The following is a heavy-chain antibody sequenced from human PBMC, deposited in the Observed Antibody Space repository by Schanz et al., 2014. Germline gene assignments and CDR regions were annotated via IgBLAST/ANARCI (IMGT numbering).Heavy chain of an antibody. CDR3: ARRGPNCSNNACYHGWFDP. CDR1: GYTFTGYY. CDR2: INPLSGAT. Sequence: QVQLVQSGSELKKPGASVNISCKASGYTFTGYYIHWVRQAPGQGFEWMGWINPLSGATDYAPTFQGRVSMTRDTSISTAYMEVTRLVSSDTAVYYCARRGPNCSNNACYHGWFDPWGQGTLVTVSS. J-gene: IGHJ5*02. V-gene: IGHV1-2*02. D-gene: IGHD4-4*01.